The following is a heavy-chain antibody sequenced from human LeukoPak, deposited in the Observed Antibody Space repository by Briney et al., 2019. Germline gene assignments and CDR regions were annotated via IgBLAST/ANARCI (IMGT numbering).Heavy chain of an antibody. CDR1: GYTFTNYG. CDR3: ARNKWEVLGGDY. CDR2: ISAYNGDT. J-gene: IGHJ4*02. V-gene: IGHV1-18*01. D-gene: IGHD3-10*01. Sequence: ASVKVSCKASGYTFTNYGISWVRQAPGQGLEWMGWISAYNGDTRYAQKVQDRVTMTTDTSTSTAYMELRSLRSDDTAVYYCARNKWEVLGGDYRGQGTLVTVSS.